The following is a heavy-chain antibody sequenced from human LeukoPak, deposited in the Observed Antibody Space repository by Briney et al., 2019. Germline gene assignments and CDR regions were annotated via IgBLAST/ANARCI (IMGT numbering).Heavy chain of an antibody. CDR3: ARGPAEFSSGWTGGWFDP. D-gene: IGHD6-19*01. J-gene: IGHJ5*02. CDR2: IYYSGST. CDR1: GGSISDYS. V-gene: IGHV4-59*01. Sequence: SETLSLTCSVSGGSISDYSWSWIRQSPGKGLEWIGYIYYSGSTNYSPSLRSRVTISLDTSKNQFSLRLSSVSAADTAVYYCARGPAEFSSGWTGGWFDPWGQGTLVTVSS.